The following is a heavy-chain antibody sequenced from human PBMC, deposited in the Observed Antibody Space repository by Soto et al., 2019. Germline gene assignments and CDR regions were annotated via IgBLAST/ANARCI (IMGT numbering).Heavy chain of an antibody. D-gene: IGHD3-9*01. CDR2: IYYSGST. J-gene: IGHJ4*02. Sequence: QVQLQESGPGLVKPSQTLSLTCTVSGGSISSGDYYWSWIRQPPGKGLEWLGYIYYSGSTYYNPSLKSRVTIAVDTSKNQFSLKLSSVTAADTAVYYCAREGRYFDGLPHTPSYYFDYWGQGTLVTVSS. CDR1: GGSISSGDYY. V-gene: IGHV4-30-4*01. CDR3: AREGRYFDGLPHTPSYYFDY.